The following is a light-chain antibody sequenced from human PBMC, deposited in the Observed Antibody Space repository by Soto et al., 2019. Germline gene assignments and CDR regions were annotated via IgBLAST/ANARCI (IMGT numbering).Light chain of an antibody. J-gene: IGLJ1*01. V-gene: IGLV2-8*01. CDR2: EVN. CDR1: SSDVGGYNY. CDR3: SSYAGNSNV. Sequence: QSVLTQPPSASGSPGQSVAISCTGTSSDVGGYNYVSWYQQHPGKAPKLMIYEVNKRPSGVPERFSGSKSGNTASLTVSGLQAEVEADYCCSSYAGNSNVFVTGTKVTVL.